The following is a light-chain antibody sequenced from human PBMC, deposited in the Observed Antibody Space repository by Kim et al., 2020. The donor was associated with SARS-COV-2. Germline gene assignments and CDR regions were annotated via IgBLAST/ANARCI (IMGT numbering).Light chain of an antibody. Sequence: TTQINCPENIHNDCNHGAACVQQHQRHPPKLLTHGHNNRPSGNSERLSASRSGNTASLTITGLQPEDEADYDCPAWDSSLSAVVFGGGTQLTVL. J-gene: IGLJ2*01. CDR1: IHNDCNHG. V-gene: IGLV10-54*01. CDR2: GHN. CDR3: PAWDSSLSAVV.